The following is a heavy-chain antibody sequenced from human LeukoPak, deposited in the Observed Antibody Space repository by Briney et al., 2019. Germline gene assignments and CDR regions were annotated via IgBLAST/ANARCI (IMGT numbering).Heavy chain of an antibody. CDR3: ATRKPYYYDSSGYTYDY. CDR1: GYTLTELS. D-gene: IGHD3-22*01. J-gene: IGHJ4*02. Sequence: ASVKVSCKVSGYTLTELSMHWVRQAPGKGLEWMGGFDPEDGETIYAQKFQGRVTMTEDTSTDTAYVELSSLRSEDTAVYYCATRKPYYYDSSGYTYDYWGQGTLVTVSS. V-gene: IGHV1-24*01. CDR2: FDPEDGET.